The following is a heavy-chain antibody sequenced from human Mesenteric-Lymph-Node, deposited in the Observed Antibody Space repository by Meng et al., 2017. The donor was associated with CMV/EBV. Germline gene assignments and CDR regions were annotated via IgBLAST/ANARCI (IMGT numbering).Heavy chain of an antibody. CDR3: ARGGGAAADLNY. D-gene: IGHD6-13*01. Sequence: GGSLRLSCAASGFSFSSHVMNWVRQAPGKGLEWVSSISDFSHYIYYADSVRGRFTISRDNAKNSLYLQMNSLRAEDTAVHYCARGGGAAADLNYWGQGTLVTVSS. CDR2: ISDFSHYI. J-gene: IGHJ4*02. V-gene: IGHV3-21*01. CDR1: GFSFSSHV.